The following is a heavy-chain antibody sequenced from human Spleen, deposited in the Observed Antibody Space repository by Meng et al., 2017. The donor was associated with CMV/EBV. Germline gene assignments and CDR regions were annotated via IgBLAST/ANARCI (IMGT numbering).Heavy chain of an antibody. CDR1: GFTFSSHW. J-gene: IGHJ6*02. Sequence: GESLKISCAASGFTFSSHWMTWVRQPPGQGLELVANMNQDGSQKNYVDSVKGRFTISRDNAKNSLFLQMNSLRAEDTAVYYCARVAAAGRGMDVWGQGTTVTVSS. D-gene: IGHD6-13*01. CDR2: MNQDGSQK. CDR3: ARVAAAGRGMDV. V-gene: IGHV3-7*04.